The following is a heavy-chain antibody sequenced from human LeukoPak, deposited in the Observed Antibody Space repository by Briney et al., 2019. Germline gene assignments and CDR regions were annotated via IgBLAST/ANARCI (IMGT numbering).Heavy chain of an antibody. CDR2: INSDGSST. V-gene: IGHV3-74*01. Sequence: GGSLRLSCAASGFTFSSYWMHWVRQAPGKGLVWVSRINSDGSSTSYADSVKGRFTISRDNAKNTLYLQMNSLRAEDTAVYYCVRGGQWASGWNAFDIWGQGTMVTVSS. D-gene: IGHD6-19*01. CDR1: GFTFSSYW. CDR3: VRGGQWASGWNAFDI. J-gene: IGHJ3*02.